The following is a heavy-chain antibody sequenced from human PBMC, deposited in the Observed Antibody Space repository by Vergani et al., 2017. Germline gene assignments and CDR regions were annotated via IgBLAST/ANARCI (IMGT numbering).Heavy chain of an antibody. V-gene: IGHV3-30*18. CDR1: GFTFSSYV. J-gene: IGHJ6*02. CDR3: AKAELNVVEYGDYLGEYYYYGRDV. Sequence: HVQLLESGGGVVQPGRSLRLSCAASGFTFSSYVLHWVRQAPGKGLEWVAVISYDGSNKYYADSVKGRFTISRDNSKNTLSLQMNSLRAEDTAVYYCAKAELNVVEYGDYLGEYYYYGRDVGGQGTTVTVSS. CDR2: ISYDGSNK. D-gene: IGHD4-17*01.